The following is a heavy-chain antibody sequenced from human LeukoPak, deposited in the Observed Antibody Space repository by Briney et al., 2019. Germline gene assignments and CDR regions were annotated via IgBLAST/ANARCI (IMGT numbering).Heavy chain of an antibody. J-gene: IGHJ4*02. D-gene: IGHD1-26*01. CDR2: MNPNSGNT. Sequence: GASVKVSCKASGYTFTSYDINWVRQATGQGLEWMGWMNPNSGNTGYAQKFQGRVTMTRNTSISTAYMELSSLRTEDTALYYCAKDISRSGSYSGGIDYWGQGTLVTVSS. V-gene: IGHV1-8*01. CDR1: GYTFTSYD. CDR3: AKDISRSGSYSGGIDY.